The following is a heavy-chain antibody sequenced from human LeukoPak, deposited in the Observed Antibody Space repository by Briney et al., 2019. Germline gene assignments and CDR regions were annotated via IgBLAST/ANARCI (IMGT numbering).Heavy chain of an antibody. Sequence: GASVKVSCKASGYTFTSYDINWVRQATGQGLEWMGWMNPNSGNTGYAQKFQGRVTMTRNTSISTAYMELRSLRSEDTAVYYCARGPFEWELSRREWGFDPWGQGTLVTVSS. CDR2: MNPNSGNT. J-gene: IGHJ5*02. D-gene: IGHD1-26*01. V-gene: IGHV1-8*01. CDR3: ARGPFEWELSRREWGFDP. CDR1: GYTFTSYD.